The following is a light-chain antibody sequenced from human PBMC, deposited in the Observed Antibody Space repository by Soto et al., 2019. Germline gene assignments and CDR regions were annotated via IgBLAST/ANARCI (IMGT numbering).Light chain of an antibody. Sequence: DIQMTQSPSSLSSSIGDRVTITCRASQDISNYLNWYQQKPGKAPKLLIYLATTLQSGVPSRFSGSGSGKDFPLTIRSLQPEDLATYYCLQPYTSPRTFGQGTKVEI. J-gene: IGKJ1*01. CDR2: LAT. V-gene: IGKV1-39*01. CDR1: QDISNY. CDR3: LQPYTSPRT.